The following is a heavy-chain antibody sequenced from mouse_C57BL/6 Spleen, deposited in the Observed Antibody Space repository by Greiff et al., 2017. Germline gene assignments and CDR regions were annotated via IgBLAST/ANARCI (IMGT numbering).Heavy chain of an antibody. CDR1: GFTFTDYG. J-gene: IGHJ2*01. CDR2: ISSGSSTI. V-gene: IGHV5-17*01. CDR3: ANLGRDFEY. Sequence: EVQLVESGGGLVQPGGSLKLSCAASGFTFTDYGMHWVRQAPEKGLEWVAYISSGSSTIYYADTVKGRCTISRENAKNTLFLQMSSLRPEDAAMYYCANLGRDFEYWGQGTTLTV. D-gene: IGHD4-1*01.